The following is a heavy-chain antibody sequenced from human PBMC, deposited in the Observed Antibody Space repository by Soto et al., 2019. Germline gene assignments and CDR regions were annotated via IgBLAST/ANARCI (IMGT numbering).Heavy chain of an antibody. CDR1: GGSVNSYY. Sequence: PSETLSLTCAVYGGSVNSYYWNWIRQPPGKGLEWIGEINHTGGTHYHPSLKGRVTMSVDTSKNQFSLRLSSVTAAATAIYYCATRITVFGLLIPPFDPWGQGTQVTVSS. V-gene: IGHV4-34*01. D-gene: IGHD3-3*01. J-gene: IGHJ5*02. CDR2: INHTGGT. CDR3: ATRITVFGLLIPPFDP.